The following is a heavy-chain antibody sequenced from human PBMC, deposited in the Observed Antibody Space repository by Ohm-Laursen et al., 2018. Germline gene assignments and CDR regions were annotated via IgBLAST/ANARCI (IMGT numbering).Heavy chain of an antibody. V-gene: IGHV3-9*01. CDR2: ISWNSGSI. Sequence: SLRLSCAAPGFTLDDYAMHWVRQAPGKGLEWVSGISWNSGSIGYADSVKGRFTISRDNAKNSLYLQMNSLRAEDTALYYCAKTPPGYSSGWYGPRYYFDYWGQGTLVTVSS. J-gene: IGHJ4*02. CDR3: AKTPPGYSSGWYGPRYYFDY. CDR1: GFTLDDYA. D-gene: IGHD6-19*01.